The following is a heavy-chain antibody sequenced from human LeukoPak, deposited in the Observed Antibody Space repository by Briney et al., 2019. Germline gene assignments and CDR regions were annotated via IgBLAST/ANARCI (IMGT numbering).Heavy chain of an antibody. J-gene: IGHJ3*02. CDR3: AREDDILDAFDI. Sequence: SEPLSLTCTVSGGSISSFYWSWMRQPTGKGLEWIGYIYYSGSTNYNPSLKSRVTISVDTSKKQFSLTLSSVTGADTAVYYCAREDDILDAFDIWGQGTMVTVSS. CDR2: IYYSGST. CDR1: GGSISSFY. V-gene: IGHV4-59*01. D-gene: IGHD3-9*01.